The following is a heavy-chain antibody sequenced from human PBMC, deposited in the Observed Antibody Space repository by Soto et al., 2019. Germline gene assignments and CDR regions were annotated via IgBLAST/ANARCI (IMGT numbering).Heavy chain of an antibody. CDR2: IDYSGST. CDR1: DGSINSGGYY. CDR3: ARGVTDRSSWFDP. J-gene: IGHJ5*02. Sequence: QVQLQESGPGLVKPSQTLSLTCTVSDGSINSGGYYWTWIRQHPERGLEWIGHIDYSGSTSHNPSLKSRLSISVDISKNQFSLKLNSVTAADTAVYYCARGVTDRSSWFDPWGQGTLVTVSA. D-gene: IGHD2-2*01. V-gene: IGHV4-31*03.